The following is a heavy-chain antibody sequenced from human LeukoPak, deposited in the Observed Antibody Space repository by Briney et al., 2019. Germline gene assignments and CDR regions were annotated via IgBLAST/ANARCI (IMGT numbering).Heavy chain of an antibody. CDR2: VYSGGST. D-gene: IGHD6-13*01. J-gene: IGHJ3*02. V-gene: IGHV3-53*01. CDR3: ARDPRYSSTWHDTFDI. CDR1: GFTVSSNY. Sequence: GGSLRLSCAASGFTVSSNYMSWVRQAPGKGLEWVSVVYSGGSTYYADSVKGRFTISRDNSKNTLYLQMNSLRAEDTAVYYCARDPRYSSTWHDTFDIWGHGTVVTVSS.